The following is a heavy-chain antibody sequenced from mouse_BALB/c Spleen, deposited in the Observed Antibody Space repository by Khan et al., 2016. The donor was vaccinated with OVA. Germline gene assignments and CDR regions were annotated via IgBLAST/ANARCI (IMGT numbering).Heavy chain of an antibody. Sequence: QVQLKQSGAELAKPGASVKMSCTASGYTFTSYWMHWVKQRPGQGLEWIGYINPTTGYTDYNQKFKDKATLTADKSSSTAYMQLSSLTSEDSADEDCARDRIDYWGQGTALTVSA. J-gene: IGHJ2*01. CDR1: GYTFTSYW. CDR3: ARDRIDY. CDR2: INPTTGYT. V-gene: IGHV1-7*01.